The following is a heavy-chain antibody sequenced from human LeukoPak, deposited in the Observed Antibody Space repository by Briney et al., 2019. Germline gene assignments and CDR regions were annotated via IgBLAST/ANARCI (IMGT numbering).Heavy chain of an antibody. CDR2: ISAYNGNT. CDR1: GYTFTSYG. CDR3: ARDLVRDTAMVKVTWFDP. Sequence: EASVKVSCKASGYTFTSYGISWVRQAPGQGLEWMGWISAYNGNTNYAQKLQGRVTMTPDTSTSTAYMELRSLRSDDTAVYYCARDLVRDTAMVKVTWFDPWGQGTLVTVSS. V-gene: IGHV1-18*01. D-gene: IGHD5-18*01. J-gene: IGHJ5*02.